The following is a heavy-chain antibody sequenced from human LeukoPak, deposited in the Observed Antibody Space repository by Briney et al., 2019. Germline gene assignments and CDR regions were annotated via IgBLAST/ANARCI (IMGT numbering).Heavy chain of an antibody. CDR2: INHSGDT. D-gene: IGHD3-3*01. V-gene: IGHV4-34*01. J-gene: IGHJ6*02. CDR3: ARRIPLVLRFSYYYGMDV. CDR1: SASFSGYY. Sequence: KTSETLSLTCAVYSASFSGYYWTWIRQPPGKGLEWIGEINHSGDTNYSPSLKSRVTISVDTSKAQFSLKLRSVTAVDTAVYCCARRIPLVLRFSYYYGMDVWGQGTTVTVSS.